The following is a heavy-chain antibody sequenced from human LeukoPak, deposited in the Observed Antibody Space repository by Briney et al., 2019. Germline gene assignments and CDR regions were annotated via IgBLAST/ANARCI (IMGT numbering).Heavy chain of an antibody. CDR1: GFTFSSYA. V-gene: IGHV3-23*01. Sequence: GGSLRLSCAASGFTFSSYAMSWVRQAPGKGLEWVSAISGSGSSTHYADSVKGRFTISRDNSKNTLYLQMNSLKVEDTAVYYCTADPPGMSTSTGIDHWGQGTLVTVSS. J-gene: IGHJ4*02. CDR3: TADPPGMSTSTGIDH. CDR2: ISGSGSST. D-gene: IGHD2-2*01.